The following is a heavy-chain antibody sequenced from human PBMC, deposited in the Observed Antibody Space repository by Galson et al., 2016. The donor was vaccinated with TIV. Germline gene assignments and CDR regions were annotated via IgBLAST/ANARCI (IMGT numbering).Heavy chain of an antibody. CDR2: INPSGGSA. J-gene: IGHJ3*01. CDR3: ARAAGIHFHDALDV. Sequence: SVKVSCKASGGTFIRYAITWVRQAPGQGLEWVGIINPSGGSASYAPKFQGRVTMTSDTSTSTFYMDLNSLRSDDTAIYYCARAAGIHFHDALDVRGQGTMVTVSA. V-gene: IGHV1-46*01. CDR1: GGTFIRYA. D-gene: IGHD5-18*01.